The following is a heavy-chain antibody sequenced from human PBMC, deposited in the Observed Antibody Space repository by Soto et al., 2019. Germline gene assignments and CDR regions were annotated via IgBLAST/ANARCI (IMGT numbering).Heavy chain of an antibody. V-gene: IGHV3-23*01. Sequence: EVQLLESGGGLVQPGGSLRLSCVGSGFTFISYAMNWVRQTPGKGLEWVSTISGGGDRTFDADTVKGRFTISRDNSKNTVNLQMNSPRADDTAVYYCARKVLGSTSRPDWWYFDLWGRGTLVTVSS. J-gene: IGHJ2*01. CDR3: ARKVLGSTSRPDWWYFDL. CDR2: ISGGGDRT. CDR1: GFTFISYA. D-gene: IGHD2-2*01.